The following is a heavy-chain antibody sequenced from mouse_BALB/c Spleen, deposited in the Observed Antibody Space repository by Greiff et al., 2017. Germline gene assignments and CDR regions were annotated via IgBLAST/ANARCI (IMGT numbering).Heavy chain of an antibody. Sequence: EVQVVESGGGLVQPGGSLRLSCATSGFTFTDYYMSWVRQPPGKALEWLGFIRNKANGYTTEYSASVKGRFTISRDNSQSILYLQMNTLRAEDSATYYCARSYDPHYSFDYWGQGTTLTVSS. D-gene: IGHD2-3*01. CDR2: IRNKANGYTT. J-gene: IGHJ2*01. CDR1: GFTFTDYY. CDR3: ARSYDPHYSFDY. V-gene: IGHV7-3*02.